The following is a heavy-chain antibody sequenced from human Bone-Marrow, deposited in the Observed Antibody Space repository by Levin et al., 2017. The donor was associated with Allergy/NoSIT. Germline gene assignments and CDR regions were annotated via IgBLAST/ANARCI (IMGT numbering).Heavy chain of an antibody. CDR2: INSSGGYR. CDR3: ASETTPGTVDF. D-gene: IGHD4-11*01. V-gene: IGHV3-23*01. CDR1: GFTFSSSA. J-gene: IGHJ4*02. Sequence: HPGGSLRLSCAASGFTFSSSAMNWVRQAPGKGLQWVAVINSSGGYRNYADSVKGRFTISRDNSENTLYLQMSSLRAEDTAIYICASETTPGTVDFWGRGTLVTVSS.